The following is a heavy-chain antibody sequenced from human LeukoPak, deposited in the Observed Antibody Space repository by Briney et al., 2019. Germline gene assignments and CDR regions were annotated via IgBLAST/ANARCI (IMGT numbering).Heavy chain of an antibody. Sequence: PGGSLRLSCAASGFTFTTYWMGWVRQAPGKGLEWVANIKQDGSEQYYVDSVKGRFTISRDNAKNSLSLQMNSLRAEDTAVYYCAKATGYLLWGQGTLVIVSS. CDR3: AKATGYLL. J-gene: IGHJ4*02. V-gene: IGHV3-7*03. CDR2: IKQDGSEQ. D-gene: IGHD1-14*01. CDR1: GFTFTTYW.